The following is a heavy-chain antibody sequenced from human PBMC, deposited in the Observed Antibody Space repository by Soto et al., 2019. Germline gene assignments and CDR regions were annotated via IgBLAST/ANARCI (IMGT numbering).Heavy chain of an antibody. CDR1: GFTFSSYG. CDR3: AKWGKGPYYYYGMDV. CDR2: ISYDGSNK. D-gene: IGHD3-16*01. J-gene: IGHJ6*01. V-gene: IGHV3-30*18. Sequence: QVQLVESGGGVVQPGRSLRLSCAASGFTFSSYGMHWVRQAPGKGLEWVAVISYDGSNKYYADSAKGRFTISRDNSKNTLYLQMNSLRAEDTAVYYCAKWGKGPYYYYGMDVW.